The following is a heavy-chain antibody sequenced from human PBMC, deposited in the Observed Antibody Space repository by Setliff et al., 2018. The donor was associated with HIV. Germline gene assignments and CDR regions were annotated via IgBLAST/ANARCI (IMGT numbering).Heavy chain of an antibody. V-gene: IGHV3-30*02. CDR3: AKELSWDSSGLDY. Sequence: GGSLRLSCAASGFTFSSYGMHWVRQAPGKGLEWVAFIRYDGSNKYYADSVKGRFTISRDNSKNTLYLQMNSLRAEDTAVYYCAKELSWDSSGLDYWGQGTQVTVSS. D-gene: IGHD3-22*01. J-gene: IGHJ4*02. CDR1: GFTFSSYG. CDR2: IRYDGSNK.